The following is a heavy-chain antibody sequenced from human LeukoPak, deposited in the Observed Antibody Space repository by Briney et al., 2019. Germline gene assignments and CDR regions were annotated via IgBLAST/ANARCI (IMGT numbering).Heavy chain of an antibody. CDR2: INPNSGCT. V-gene: IGHV1-2*04. CDR1: GYTFTGYY. CDR3: ARGRPMVRGVTDLYYFDY. Sequence: ASVKVSCKASGYTFTGYYMHWVRQAPGQGLEWMGWINPNSGCTNYAQKFQGWVTMTRDTSISTAYMELSRLRSDDTAVYYCARGRPMVRGVTDLYYFDYWGQGTLVTVSS. J-gene: IGHJ4*02. D-gene: IGHD3-10*01.